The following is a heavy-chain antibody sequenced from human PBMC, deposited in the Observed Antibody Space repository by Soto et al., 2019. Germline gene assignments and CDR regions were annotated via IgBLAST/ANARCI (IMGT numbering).Heavy chain of an antibody. CDR1: GDSIISYY. Sequence: QVQLQESGPGLVKPSETLSLTCTVSGDSIISYYWNWIRQPAGKALEWIGRIYTSGSTNYNPSLKSRVTMSIDTSKNQFSLKLSSVTAADTAVYYCARDHDSAWYSFDYWGQGTRVTVSS. V-gene: IGHV4-4*07. J-gene: IGHJ4*02. CDR2: IYTSGST. CDR3: ARDHDSAWYSFDY. D-gene: IGHD6-19*01.